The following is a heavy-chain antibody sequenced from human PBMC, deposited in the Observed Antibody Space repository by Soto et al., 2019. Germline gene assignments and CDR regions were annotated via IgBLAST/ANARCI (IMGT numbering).Heavy chain of an antibody. Sequence: SETLSLTCPVSGGSISSYDWSWIRQPPGKGLEWSGYIYYSGSTNYNPSLKSRVTISVDTSKNQFSLKLSSVTAADTAVYYCARGVYGDTPYYYYYMDVWGKGTTVTVSS. J-gene: IGHJ6*03. D-gene: IGHD4-17*01. CDR3: ARGVYGDTPYYYYYMDV. CDR2: IYYSGST. V-gene: IGHV4-59*01. CDR1: GGSISSYD.